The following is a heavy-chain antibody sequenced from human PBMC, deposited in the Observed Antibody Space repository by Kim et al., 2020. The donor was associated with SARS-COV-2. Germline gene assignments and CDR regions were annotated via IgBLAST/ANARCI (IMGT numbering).Heavy chain of an antibody. J-gene: IGHJ4*02. CDR2: IYYSGST. Sequence: SETLSLTCTVSGGSISSSSYYWGWIRQPPGKGLEWIGSIYYSGSTYYNPSLKSRVTISVDTSKNQFSLKLSSVTAADTAVYYCATTYYDFWSGYQGDFDYWGQGTLVTVSS. D-gene: IGHD3-3*01. CDR3: ATTYYDFWSGYQGDFDY. V-gene: IGHV4-39*01. CDR1: GGSISSSSYY.